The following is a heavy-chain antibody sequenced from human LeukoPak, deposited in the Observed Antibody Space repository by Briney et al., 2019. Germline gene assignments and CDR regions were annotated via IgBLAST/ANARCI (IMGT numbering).Heavy chain of an antibody. D-gene: IGHD2-21*02. CDR3: ARLVPATAKLHFDY. V-gene: IGHV5-51*01. Sequence: GESLKISCKASGYSFTTHWIGWVRQMPGKGLEWMGIIYPGDSDTRYSPSFQGQVTISADKSISTAYLQWSSLKASDTAMYYCARLVPATAKLHFDYWGQGTLVTVSS. CDR2: IYPGDSDT. J-gene: IGHJ4*02. CDR1: GYSFTTHW.